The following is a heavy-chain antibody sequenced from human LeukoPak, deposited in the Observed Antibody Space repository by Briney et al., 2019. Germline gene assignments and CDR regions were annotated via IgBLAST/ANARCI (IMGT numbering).Heavy chain of an antibody. CDR1: GGTFSSYA. CDR2: IIPIFGTA. J-gene: IGHJ4*02. V-gene: IGHV1-69*01. CDR3: ARGGIVATIEEYYFDY. Sequence: ASVKVSCKASGGTFSSYAISWVRQAPGQGLEWMGGIIPIFGTANYAQKFQGRVTITADESTSTAYMELSSLRSEDTAVYYCARGGIVATIEEYYFDYWGQGTLVTVSS. D-gene: IGHD5-12*01.